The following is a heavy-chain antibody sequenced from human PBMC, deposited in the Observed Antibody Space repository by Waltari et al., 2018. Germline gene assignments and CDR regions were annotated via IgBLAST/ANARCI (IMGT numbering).Heavy chain of an antibody. Sequence: QVQLVQSGAEVKKPGSSVKVSCKASGGTFSSYAISWVRQAPGQGLEWMGGIIPIFGTANYAQKFQGRVTITADESTSTAYMELSSPRSEDTAVYYCARSRYSSSWFYYYGMDVWGQGTTVTVSS. CDR1: GGTFSSYA. CDR3: ARSRYSSSWFYYYGMDV. D-gene: IGHD6-13*01. J-gene: IGHJ6*02. CDR2: IIPIFGTA. V-gene: IGHV1-69*13.